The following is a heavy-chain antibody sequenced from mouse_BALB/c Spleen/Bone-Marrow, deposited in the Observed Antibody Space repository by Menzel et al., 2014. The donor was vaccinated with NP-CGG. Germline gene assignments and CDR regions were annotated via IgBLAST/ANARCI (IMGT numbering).Heavy chain of an antibody. J-gene: IGHJ2*01. D-gene: IGHD1-1*01. Sequence: VQLQQSGPELVKPGTSVKMSCKASGYTFTSYVIHWVKQKPGQGLEWIGYINPFNDGTKYNEKFKDKATLTSDKSSNTAYMELSSLTSDDSAVYYCARTGNYYGSSFDYWGQGTTLTVSS. CDR1: GYTFTSYV. CDR2: INPFNDGT. V-gene: IGHV1-14*01. CDR3: ARTGNYYGSSFDY.